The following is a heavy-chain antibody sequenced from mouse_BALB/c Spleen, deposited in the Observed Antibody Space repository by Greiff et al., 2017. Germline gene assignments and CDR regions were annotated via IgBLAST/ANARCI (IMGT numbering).Heavy chain of an antibody. Sequence: VQLVESGPGLVAPSQSLSITCTVSGFSLTSYGVHWVRQPPGKGLEWLGVIWAGGSTNYNSALMSRLSISKNNSKRQVFLKMNSLQTDDTAMYYCAREDYCGSSGWFAYWGEGTLVTVSA. CDR2: IWAGGST. V-gene: IGHV2-9*02. CDR1: GFSLTSYG. D-gene: IGHD1-1*01. CDR3: AREDYCGSSGWFAY. J-gene: IGHJ3*01.